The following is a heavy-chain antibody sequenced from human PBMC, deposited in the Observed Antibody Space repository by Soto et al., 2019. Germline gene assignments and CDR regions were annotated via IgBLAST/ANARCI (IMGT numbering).Heavy chain of an antibody. J-gene: IGHJ4*02. V-gene: IGHV3-53*01. CDR1: GCTVSNNH. CDR3: AGRLTTAASLDY. CDR2: VHGGGST. D-gene: IGHD3-16*01. Sequence: VQLVESGGGLIQPGGSLRLSCAASGCTVSNNHMTWVRQAAGKGLELVSFVHGGGSTSYADSVKGRFTISRDNSKNTLYLQMDSLRAEDTAIYYCAGRLTTAASLDYWGRGTLVTVSS.